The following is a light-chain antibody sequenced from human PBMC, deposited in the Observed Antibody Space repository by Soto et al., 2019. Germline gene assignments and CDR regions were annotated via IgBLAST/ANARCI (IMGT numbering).Light chain of an antibody. CDR3: SSYTTTSTLV. V-gene: IGLV2-14*01. CDR1: NRDVGSYNL. J-gene: IGLJ3*02. Sequence: QSVLTQPASVSGSPGQSITIACTGTNRDVGSYNLVSWYQQRPGEAPKLIISEVRNRPSGISYRFTGSKSGNTASLTISGLQAEDAADYYCSSYTTTSTLVCGGGTKLTAL. CDR2: EVR.